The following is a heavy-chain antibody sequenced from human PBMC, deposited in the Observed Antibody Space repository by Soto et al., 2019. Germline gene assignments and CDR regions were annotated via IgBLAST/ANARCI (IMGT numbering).Heavy chain of an antibody. CDR2: ISAYNGNT. Sequence: ASVKVSCKASGDTDPRYGISWVRQAPGQGLEWMGWISAYNGNTNYAQKLQGWVTLTRDTSISTAYMELSSLKSDDPAVYYCATVYCVSTGYYDNHNRGMDVWGQGTTVTVSS. D-gene: IGHD2-2*01. V-gene: IGHV1-18*01. CDR1: GDTDPRYG. CDR3: ATVYCVSTGYYDNHNRGMDV. J-gene: IGHJ6*02.